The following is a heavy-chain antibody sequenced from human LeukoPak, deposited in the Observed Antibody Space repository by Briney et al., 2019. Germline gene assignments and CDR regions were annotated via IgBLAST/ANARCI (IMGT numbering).Heavy chain of an antibody. CDR3: ARAQGFLEWLPKGGVDY. D-gene: IGHD3-3*01. V-gene: IGHV1-2*02. CDR1: GYTFTGYY. Sequence: ASVKVSCKASGYTFTGYYMHWVRQAPGQGLEWMGWINPNSGGTNYAQKFQGRVTMTRDTSISTTYMELSRLRSDDTAVYYCARAQGFLEWLPKGGVDYWGQGTLVTVSS. J-gene: IGHJ4*02. CDR2: INPNSGGT.